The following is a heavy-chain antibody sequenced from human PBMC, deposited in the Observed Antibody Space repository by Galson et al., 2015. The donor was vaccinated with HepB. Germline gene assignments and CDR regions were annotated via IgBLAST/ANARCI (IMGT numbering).Heavy chain of an antibody. V-gene: IGHV3-30*18. D-gene: IGHD6-19*01. CDR1: GFTFSNYG. J-gene: IGHJ4*02. CDR2: ISSDGSRK. CDR3: GKRSSSGTGWYGIDY. Sequence: SLRLSCAASGFTFSNYGIHWVRQAPAKGLEWVAFISSDGSRKYYVDSVKGRFTMSRDNSENTAYLQINSLRVEDTAVYYCGKRSSSGTGWYGIDYWGQGTLVTVSS.